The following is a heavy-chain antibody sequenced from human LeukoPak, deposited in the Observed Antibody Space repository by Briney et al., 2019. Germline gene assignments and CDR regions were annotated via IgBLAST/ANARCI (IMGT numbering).Heavy chain of an antibody. J-gene: IGHJ5*02. CDR2: IYYSGST. Sequence: PSETLSLTCTVSGGSISSGDYYWSWIRQPPGKGLEWIGYIYYSGSTYYNPSLKSRVTISVDTSKNQFSLKLSSVTAVDTAVYYCARAIAAAGTWWFDPWGQGTLVTVSS. CDR1: GGSISSGDYY. D-gene: IGHD6-13*01. V-gene: IGHV4-30-4*08. CDR3: ARAIAAAGTWWFDP.